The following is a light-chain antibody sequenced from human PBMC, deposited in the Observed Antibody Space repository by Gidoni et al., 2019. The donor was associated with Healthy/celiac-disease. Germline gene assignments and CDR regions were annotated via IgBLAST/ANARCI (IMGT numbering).Light chain of an antibody. CDR2: AAS. CDR3: QQSYSTPLT. CDR1: QSISSY. Sequence: DIQMNQSPSSLSASVGDRVTITCRASQSISSYLNWYQQKTWKAPKLLIYAASSLQSGVPSRFSGSGSGTDFTLTISSLQPEDFATYYCQQSYSTPLTFGGGTKVEIK. J-gene: IGKJ4*01. V-gene: IGKV1-39*01.